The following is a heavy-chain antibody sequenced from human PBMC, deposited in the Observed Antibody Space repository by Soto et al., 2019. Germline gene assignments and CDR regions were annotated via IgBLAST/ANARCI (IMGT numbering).Heavy chain of an antibody. D-gene: IGHD6-19*01. V-gene: IGHV4-31*03. J-gene: IGHJ3*02. CDR3: ARVRSSGLYYDAFDI. CDR2: IYYSGST. Sequence: TLSLTCTVSGGSISSGGYYWSWIRQHPGKGLEWIGYIYYSGSTYYNPSLKSRVTISVDTSKNQFSLKLSSVTAADTAVYYCARVRSSGLYYDAFDIWGQGTMVTVS. CDR1: GGSISSGGYY.